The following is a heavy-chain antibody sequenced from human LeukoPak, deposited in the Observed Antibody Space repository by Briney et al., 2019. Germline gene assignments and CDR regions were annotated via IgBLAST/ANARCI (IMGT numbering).Heavy chain of an antibody. Sequence: SEPLSLTCTVSGGSISSGSYYGSWIRQPAGKGLEWIGRIYTSGSTNYNPSLKSRVTISVDTSKNQFSLKLSSVTAADTAVYYCARDSPDYYDSSGYYARAEYFQHWGQGTLVTVSS. CDR2: IYTSGST. D-gene: IGHD3-22*01. V-gene: IGHV4-61*02. CDR3: ARDSPDYYDSSGYYARAEYFQH. J-gene: IGHJ1*01. CDR1: GGSISSGSYY.